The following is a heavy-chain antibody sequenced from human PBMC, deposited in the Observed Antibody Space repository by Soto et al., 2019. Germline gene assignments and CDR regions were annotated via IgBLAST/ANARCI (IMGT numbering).Heavy chain of an antibody. CDR1: GFTFSSYA. CDR2: ISGSGGST. Sequence: EVQLLESGGGLVQPGGSLRLSCAASGFTFSSYAMSWVRQAPGKGLEWVSAISGSGGSTYYADSVKGRFTISRDNSKNTVYLQMNSLRAEDTAVYYCAKEGDHYYDSSGYYPGDYWGQGTLVTVSS. D-gene: IGHD3-22*01. J-gene: IGHJ4*02. CDR3: AKEGDHYYDSSGYYPGDY. V-gene: IGHV3-23*01.